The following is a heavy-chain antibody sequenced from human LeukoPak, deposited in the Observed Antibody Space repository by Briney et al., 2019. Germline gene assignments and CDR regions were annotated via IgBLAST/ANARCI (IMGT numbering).Heavy chain of an antibody. CDR2: IIPIFGTA. Sequence: GASVKVSSKASGGTFSSYAISWVRQAPGQGLEWMGGIIPIFGTATYAQKFQGRVTITADESTSTAYMELSSLRSEDTAVYYCAREYCTNGVCYLNHFDYWGQGTLVTVSS. CDR1: GGTFSSYA. D-gene: IGHD2-8*01. CDR3: AREYCTNGVCYLNHFDY. J-gene: IGHJ4*02. V-gene: IGHV1-69*13.